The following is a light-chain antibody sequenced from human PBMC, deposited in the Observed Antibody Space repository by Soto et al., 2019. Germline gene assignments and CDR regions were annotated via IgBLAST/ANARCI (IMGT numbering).Light chain of an antibody. J-gene: IGKJ4*02. Sequence: IHLTQSPSTLSASVGDRVTMSCRARQGIGNALAWYQQKPGDAPMVLIDDASSLNGGVPSRCSGRGCGTDFTLTISSLQPEVVATYYCQHFNSFPLTFGGGAKADIK. CDR2: DAS. V-gene: IGKV1-13*02. CDR3: QHFNSFPLT. CDR1: QGIGNA.